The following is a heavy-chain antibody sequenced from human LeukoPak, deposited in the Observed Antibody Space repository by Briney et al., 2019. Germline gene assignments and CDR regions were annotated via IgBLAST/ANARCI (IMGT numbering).Heavy chain of an antibody. Sequence: SETLSLTCTVSGGSISSYYWSWIRQPPGKGLEWIGYIYTSGSTNYNPSLKSRVTISVDTSKNQFSLKLGSVTAADTAVYYCAECRDGNKFDYWGQGTLVTVSS. V-gene: IGHV4-4*09. CDR2: IYTSGST. J-gene: IGHJ4*02. D-gene: IGHD5-24*01. CDR1: GGSISSYY. CDR3: AECRDGNKFDY.